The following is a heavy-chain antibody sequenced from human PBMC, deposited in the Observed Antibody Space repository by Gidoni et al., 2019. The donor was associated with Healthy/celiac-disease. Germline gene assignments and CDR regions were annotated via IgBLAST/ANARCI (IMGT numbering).Heavy chain of an antibody. CDR3: AREVPVAARPHRWFDP. D-gene: IGHD6-6*01. CDR1: GGSISSGGYY. Sequence: QVQLQESGPGLVKPSQTLSLTCTVSGGSISSGGYYWRWIRQHPGKGLEWIGYIYYSGSTYYNPSLKSRVTISVDTSKNQFSLKLSSVTAADTAVYYCAREVPVAARPHRWFDPWGQGTLVTVSS. J-gene: IGHJ5*02. CDR2: IYYSGST. V-gene: IGHV4-31*03.